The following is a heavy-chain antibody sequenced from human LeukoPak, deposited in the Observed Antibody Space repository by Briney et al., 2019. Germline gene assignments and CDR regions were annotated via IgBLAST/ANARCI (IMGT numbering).Heavy chain of an antibody. J-gene: IGHJ5*02. CDR2: ISSRSTYI. V-gene: IGHV3-21*01. D-gene: IGHD6-13*01. Sequence: PGGSLRLSCAASGFTFSAYSMNWVRQAPGKGLEWVSSISSRSTYIYYADSVKGRFTISRDNAKNSLYLQMNSLRAEDTAVYYCAKGVGYSSSWASNWFDPWGQGTLVTVSS. CDR3: AKGVGYSSSWASNWFDP. CDR1: GFTFSAYS.